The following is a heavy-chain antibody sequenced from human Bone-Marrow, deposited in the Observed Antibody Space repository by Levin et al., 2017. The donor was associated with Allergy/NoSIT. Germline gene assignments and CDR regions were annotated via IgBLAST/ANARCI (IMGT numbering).Heavy chain of an antibody. CDR2: ISYDGSNK. CDR3: ARDRNRAVRYSGDDRSWVGWFDP. J-gene: IGHJ5*02. D-gene: IGHD5-12*01. Sequence: PGGSLRLSCAASGFFFNSYAIYWVRQAPGKGLEWVALISYDGSNKYYADSVKGRLTISRDNSKKTLLLQMSNLRVEHTAVYYCARDRNRAVRYSGDDRSWVGWFDPWGQGTLVTVSS. V-gene: IGHV3-30*04. CDR1: GFFFNSYA.